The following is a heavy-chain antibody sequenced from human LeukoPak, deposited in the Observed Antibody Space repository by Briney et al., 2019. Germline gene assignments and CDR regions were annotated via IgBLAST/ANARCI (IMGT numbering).Heavy chain of an antibody. V-gene: IGHV6-1*01. D-gene: IGHD6-13*01. J-gene: IGHJ6*03. CDR1: EYSVSSNSAA. Sequence: QTLSLTCAISEYSVSSNSAAWNWIRQSPSGGLEWLGRTYYRSKWYYDYAVSVKSRITINPDTSKNQFSLQLNSVTPEDTAVYYCARGPQLVDYYYIDVWGRGTTVTVSS. CDR3: ARGPQLVDYYYIDV. CDR2: TYYRSKWYY.